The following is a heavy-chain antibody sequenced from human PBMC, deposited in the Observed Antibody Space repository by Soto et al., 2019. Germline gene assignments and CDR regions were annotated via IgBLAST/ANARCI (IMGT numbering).Heavy chain of an antibody. CDR2: IKSKTDGGTT. Sequence: GGSLRLSCAASGFTFSNAWMSWVRQAPGKGLEWVGRIKSKTDGGTTDYAAPVKGRFTISRDDSKNTLYLQMNSLRAEDTAVYYCARDYSSYGPFDYWGQGTLVTVSS. CDR1: GFTFSNAW. J-gene: IGHJ4*02. CDR3: ARDYSSYGPFDY. V-gene: IGHV3-15*01. D-gene: IGHD5-18*01.